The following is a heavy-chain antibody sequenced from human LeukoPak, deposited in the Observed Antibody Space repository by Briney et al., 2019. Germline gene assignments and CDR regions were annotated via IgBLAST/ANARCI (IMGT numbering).Heavy chain of an antibody. Sequence: ASVKVSCKASGYTFTGYYMHWVRQAPGQGLEWMGWINPNSGGTNYAQKFQGRVTMTRDTSISTAYMELSRLRSDDTAVYYCARVAPYCSGTSCYYIVYWGQGTLVTVSS. D-gene: IGHD2-2*01. CDR3: ARVAPYCSGTSCYYIVY. CDR1: GYTFTGYY. J-gene: IGHJ4*02. CDR2: INPNSGGT. V-gene: IGHV1-2*02.